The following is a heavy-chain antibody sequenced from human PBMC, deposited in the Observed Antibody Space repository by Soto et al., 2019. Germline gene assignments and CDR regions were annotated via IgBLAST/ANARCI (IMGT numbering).Heavy chain of an antibody. CDR2: ISSNGVGT. D-gene: IGHD6-6*01. Sequence: GGSLRLSCAASGFTLSGYAMDWVRQAPGKGLEYVSGISSNGVGTYYANSVQGRFTISGDNSKNTVYLQMGSLRPEGMAVYYCARRARPDFYYMDVWGKGTTVTVSS. V-gene: IGHV3-64*01. CDR1: GFTLSGYA. J-gene: IGHJ6*03. CDR3: ARRARPDFYYMDV.